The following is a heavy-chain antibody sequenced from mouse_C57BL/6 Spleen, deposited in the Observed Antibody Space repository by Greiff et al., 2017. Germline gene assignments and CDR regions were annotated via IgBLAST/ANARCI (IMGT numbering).Heavy chain of an antibody. V-gene: IGHV1-26*01. Sequence: VQLQQSGPELVKPGASVKISCKASGYTFTDYYMNWVKQSHGKSLEWIGDINPNNGGTSYNQKFKGKATLTVDKSSSTAYMELRSLTSEDSAVYYCARSRTVADYWGQGTTLTVSS. D-gene: IGHD1-1*01. CDR2: INPNNGGT. CDR3: ARSRTVADY. CDR1: GYTFTDYY. J-gene: IGHJ2*01.